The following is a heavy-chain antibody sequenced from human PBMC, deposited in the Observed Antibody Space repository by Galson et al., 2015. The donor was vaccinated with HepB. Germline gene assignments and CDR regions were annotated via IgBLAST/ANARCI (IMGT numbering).Heavy chain of an antibody. Sequence: SLRLSCAASGFTFSSYAMHWVRQAPGKGLEWVAVISYDGSNKYYADSVKGRFTISRDNSKNTLYLQMNSLRAEDTAVYYCARPNYYDSSGYGPPSPRGGMDVWGQGTTVTVSS. J-gene: IGHJ6*02. D-gene: IGHD3-22*01. CDR2: ISYDGSNK. CDR3: ARPNYYDSSGYGPPSPRGGMDV. V-gene: IGHV3-30-3*01. CDR1: GFTFSSYA.